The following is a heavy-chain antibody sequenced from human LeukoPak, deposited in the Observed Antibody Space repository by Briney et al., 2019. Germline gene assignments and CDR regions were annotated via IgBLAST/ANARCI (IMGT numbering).Heavy chain of an antibody. J-gene: IGHJ6*03. CDR3: ARHVGYYYYMDV. CDR2: MNPNSGNT. V-gene: IGHV1-8*01. CDR1: GYTFTSYD. Sequence: ASVKVSCKASGYTFTSYDINWVRQATGQGLEWMGWMNPNSGNTGYAQKFQGRVTMTRNTSISTAYMEPSSLRSEDTAVYYCARHVGYYYYMDVWGKGTTVTVSS.